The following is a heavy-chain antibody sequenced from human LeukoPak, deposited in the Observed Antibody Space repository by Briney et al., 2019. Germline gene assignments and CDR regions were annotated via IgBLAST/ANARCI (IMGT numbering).Heavy chain of an antibody. CDR2: IYTGGST. D-gene: IGHD2/OR15-2a*01. CDR3: ASQQSFHYYYMDV. J-gene: IGHJ6*03. V-gene: IGHV3-66*04. CDR1: GFTVSSNY. Sequence: GGSLRLSCAASGFTVSSNYMSWVRQAPGKGLEWVSAIYTGGSTYYAGSVKGRFTISRDNSKNTLYLQMNSLRAEDTAVYYCASQQSFHYYYMDVWGKGTTVTVSS.